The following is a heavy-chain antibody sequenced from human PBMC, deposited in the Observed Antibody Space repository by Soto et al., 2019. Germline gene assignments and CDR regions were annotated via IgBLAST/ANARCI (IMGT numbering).Heavy chain of an antibody. CDR2: MNSEGSST. CDR3: ARDPITGTSGNWFDP. J-gene: IGHJ5*02. V-gene: IGHV3-74*01. D-gene: IGHD1-20*01. CDR1: GFTFSSYW. Sequence: GGSLRLSCAASGFTFSSYWMHWVRQAPGKGLVWVSRMNSEGSSTSYADSVKGRFTISRDNAKNTLYLQMNSMRAEDTAVYYCARDPITGTSGNWFDPWGQGTLVTVSS.